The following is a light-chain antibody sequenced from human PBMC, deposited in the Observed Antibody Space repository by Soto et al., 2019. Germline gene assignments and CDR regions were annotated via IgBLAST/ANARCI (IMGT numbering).Light chain of an antibody. CDR2: EVS. V-gene: IGLV2-14*01. CDR1: SSDVGAYNY. J-gene: IGLJ1*01. CDR3: SSYTSSSTLGV. Sequence: QSVLTQPASVSGSPGQSISISCTGSSSDVGAYNYVAWYQQKPGKAPKLMIYEVSNRPSGVSNRFSGSKSGNTASLTISGLQAEDEADYYCSSYTSSSTLGVFGTGTKVTVL.